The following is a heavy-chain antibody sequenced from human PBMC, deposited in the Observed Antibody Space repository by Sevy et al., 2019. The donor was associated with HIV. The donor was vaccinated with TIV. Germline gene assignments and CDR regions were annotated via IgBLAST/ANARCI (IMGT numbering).Heavy chain of an antibody. J-gene: IGHJ4*02. D-gene: IGHD3-3*01. Sequence: GGSLRLSCTSSGFTFSSYAMNWVRQAPGKGLEWVSTISHSGDSTYYADSVKGRFTISRDNSENTLYLQMNSLRAEDTALYYCAGRKVGDFWSGSVRGPWAGGPLFDYRGQGTLVTVSS. V-gene: IGHV3-23*01. CDR3: AGRKVGDFWSGSVRGPWAGGPLFDY. CDR2: ISHSGDST. CDR1: GFTFSSYA.